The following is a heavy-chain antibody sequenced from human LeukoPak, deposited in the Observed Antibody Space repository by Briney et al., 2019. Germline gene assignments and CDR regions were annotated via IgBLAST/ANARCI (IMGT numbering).Heavy chain of an antibody. D-gene: IGHD2-2*01. CDR2: MNPNSGNT. CDR1: GYTFTSYD. V-gene: IGHV1-8*01. CDR3: ARALRYCSSTSCYAYYFDY. Sequence: ASVKVSCKASGYTFTSYDINWVRQATGQGLEWMGWMNPNSGNTGYAQKFQGRVTMTRNTSISTAYMELSSLRSEDTGVYYCARALRYCSSTSCYAYYFDYWGQGTLVTVSS. J-gene: IGHJ4*02.